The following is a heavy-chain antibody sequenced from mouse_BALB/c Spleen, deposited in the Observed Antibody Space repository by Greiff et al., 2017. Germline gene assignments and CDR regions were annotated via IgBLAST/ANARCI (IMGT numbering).Heavy chain of an antibody. CDR3: AGGYDFDY. CDR2: ISYDGSN. D-gene: IGHD2-2*01. CDR1: GYSITSGYY. V-gene: IGHV3-6*02. J-gene: IGHJ2*01. Sequence: VQLQQSGPGLVKPSQSLSLTCSVTGYSITSGYYWNWIRQFPGNKLEWMGYISYDGSNNYNPSLKNRISITRDTSKNQFFLKLNSVTTEDTATYYCAGGYDFDYWGQGTTLTVSS.